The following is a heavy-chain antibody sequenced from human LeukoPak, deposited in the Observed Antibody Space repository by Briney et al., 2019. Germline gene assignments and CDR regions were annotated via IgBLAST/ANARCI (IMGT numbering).Heavy chain of an antibody. CDR1: GYTFTSYA. Sequence: ASVKVSCKASGYTFTSYAMNWVRQAPGQGLEWMGWINTNTGNPTYAQGFTGRFVFSLDTSVSTAYLQISSLKAEDTAVYYCARDGLRYGSGSPTDYFDYWGQGTLVTVSS. D-gene: IGHD3-10*01. J-gene: IGHJ4*02. CDR2: INTNTGNP. V-gene: IGHV7-4-1*02. CDR3: ARDGLRYGSGSPTDYFDY.